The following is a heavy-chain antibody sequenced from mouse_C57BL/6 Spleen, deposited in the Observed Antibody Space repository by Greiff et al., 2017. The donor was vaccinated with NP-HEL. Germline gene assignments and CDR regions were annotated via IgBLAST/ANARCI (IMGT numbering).Heavy chain of an antibody. J-gene: IGHJ4*01. V-gene: IGHV1-22*01. CDR3: ARTRYAMDY. CDR1: GYTFTDYN. CDR2: INPNNGGT. Sequence: EVKLQESGPELVKPGASVKMSCKASGYTFTDYNMHWVKQSHGKSLEWIGYINPNNGGTSYNQKFKGKATLTVNKSSSTAYMELRSLTSEDSAVYYCARTRYAMDYWGQGTSVTVSS.